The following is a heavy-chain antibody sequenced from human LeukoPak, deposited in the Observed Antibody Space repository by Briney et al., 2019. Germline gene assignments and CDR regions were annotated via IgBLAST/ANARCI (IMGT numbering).Heavy chain of an antibody. CDR2: IRFDSTNY. CDR1: GFTFKYYG. Sequence: PGGSLRLSCEASGFTFKYYGTHWVRQAPGKGLEWVAFIRFDSTNYYYADSVKGRFTISRDNSQNTLYLQMNSLRVEDTAMYYCAKGLHSSSWNDAFDIWGQGTVVTVSS. J-gene: IGHJ3*02. CDR3: AKGLHSSSWNDAFDI. V-gene: IGHV3-30*02. D-gene: IGHD6-13*01.